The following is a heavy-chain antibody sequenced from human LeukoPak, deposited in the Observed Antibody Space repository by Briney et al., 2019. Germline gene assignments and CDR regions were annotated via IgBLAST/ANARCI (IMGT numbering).Heavy chain of an antibody. D-gene: IGHD4-11*01. J-gene: IGHJ5*02. CDR3: ARAYSNWFDP. CDR1: GYSISSGYY. Sequence: PSETLSLTCAVSGYSISSGYYWGWVRQPPGKGLEWIGSIYHSGSTYYNPSLRSRVTMSVDTPKNQFSLKLTSVTAADTAVYYCARAYSNWFDPWGQGTLVTVSS. CDR2: IYHSGST. V-gene: IGHV4-38-2*01.